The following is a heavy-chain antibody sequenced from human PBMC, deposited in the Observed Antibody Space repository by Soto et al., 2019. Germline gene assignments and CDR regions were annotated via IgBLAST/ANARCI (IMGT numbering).Heavy chain of an antibody. J-gene: IGHJ4*01. V-gene: IGHV4-31*03. CDR3: ARDVNFYGNSGYQESLDY. CDR1: GGSISSGGYY. CDR2: IYYSGST. D-gene: IGHD3-22*01. Sequence: SETLSLTCTVSGGSISSGGYYCSWIRQHPGKGLEWIGYIYYSGSTYYNPSLKSRVTISVDTSKNQFSLKLSSVTAADTAVYYCARDVNFYGNSGYQESLDYRAQGTLVTGSS.